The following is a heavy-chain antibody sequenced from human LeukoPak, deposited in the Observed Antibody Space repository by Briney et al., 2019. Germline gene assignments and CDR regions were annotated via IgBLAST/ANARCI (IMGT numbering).Heavy chain of an antibody. V-gene: IGHV3-23*01. J-gene: IGHJ3*02. Sequence: GGSPRLSCAASGFTFSSYAMSWVRQAPGKGLEWVSSISGSGGSTYYADSVKGRFTIPRDNSKNTLYLQMNSLRAEDTAVYYCAKVRTAMVRDGFDIWGQGTMVTASS. CDR2: ISGSGGST. D-gene: IGHD5-18*01. CDR3: AKVRTAMVRDGFDI. CDR1: GFTFSSYA.